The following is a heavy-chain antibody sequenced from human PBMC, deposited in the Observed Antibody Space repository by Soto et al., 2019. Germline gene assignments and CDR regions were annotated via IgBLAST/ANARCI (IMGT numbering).Heavy chain of an antibody. CDR2: ISSSSSTI. CDR3: ARGVTVVVPAAIAGMDV. Sequence: PGGSLRLSCAASGFTFSSYSMNWVRQAPGKGLEWVSYISSSSSTIYYADSVKGRFTISRDNAKNSLYLQMNSLRAEDTAVYYCARGVTVVVPAAIAGMDVWGQGTTVTVSS. J-gene: IGHJ6*02. D-gene: IGHD2-2*01. CDR1: GFTFSSYS. V-gene: IGHV3-48*01.